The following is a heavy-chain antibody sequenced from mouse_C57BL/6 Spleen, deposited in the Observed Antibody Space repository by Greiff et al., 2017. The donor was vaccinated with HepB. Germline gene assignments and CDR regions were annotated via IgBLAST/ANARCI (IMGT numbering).Heavy chain of an antibody. CDR3: ARHYYGYDYAMDY. D-gene: IGHD2-2*01. CDR1: GFTFSDYY. CDR2: ISNGGGST. Sequence: DVQLVESGGGLVQPGGSLKLSCAASGFTFSDYYMYWVRQTPEKRLEWVAYISNGGGSTYYPDTVKGRFTISRDNAKNTLYLQMSRLKSEDTAMYYCARHYYGYDYAMDYWGQGTSVTVSS. J-gene: IGHJ4*01. V-gene: IGHV5-12*01.